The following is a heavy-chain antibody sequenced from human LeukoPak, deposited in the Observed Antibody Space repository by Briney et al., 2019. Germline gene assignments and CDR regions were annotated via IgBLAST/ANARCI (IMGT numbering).Heavy chain of an antibody. V-gene: IGHV3-33*01. Sequence: GGSLRLSCAATGFTFSSYGMHWVRQAPGKGLEWVAVIWNDGSNKYNADSVKGRFTISRDNSKNTLYLQMNSVRGDDTAVYYCARDKNGDYYFDYWGQGTLVTVSS. J-gene: IGHJ4*02. CDR2: IWNDGSNK. D-gene: IGHD4-17*01. CDR3: ARDKNGDYYFDY. CDR1: GFTFSSYG.